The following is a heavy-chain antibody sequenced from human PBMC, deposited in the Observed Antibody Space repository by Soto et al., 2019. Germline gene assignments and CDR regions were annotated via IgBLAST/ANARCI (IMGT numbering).Heavy chain of an antibody. CDR2: INHSGST. CDR1: GGSFSGYY. V-gene: IGHV4-34*01. Sequence: QVQLQQGGAGLLKPSETLSLTCAVYGGSFSGYYWSWIRQPPGKGLEWIGEINHSGSTNYNPSLKSRVTISVDTSKNQFPLKLSSVTAADTAVYYCARGRKQWLPQYGMDVWGQGTTVTVSS. J-gene: IGHJ6*02. CDR3: ARGRKQWLPQYGMDV. D-gene: IGHD6-19*01.